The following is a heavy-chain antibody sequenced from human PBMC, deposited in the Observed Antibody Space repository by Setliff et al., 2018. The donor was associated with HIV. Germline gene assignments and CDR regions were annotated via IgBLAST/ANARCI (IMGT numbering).Heavy chain of an antibody. Sequence: PSETLSLTCTVSGASITSHYWNWIRQPPGKGLERLGNFYYSGSTNYNPSLKSRISISVDTSKSQFSLKLTSLTAADTAVYYCARDRSSDYNFWSGYQYYFDYWGQGTLVTVSS. J-gene: IGHJ4*02. CDR1: GASITSHY. CDR3: ARDRSSDYNFWSGYQYYFDY. CDR2: FYYSGST. V-gene: IGHV4-59*11. D-gene: IGHD3-3*01.